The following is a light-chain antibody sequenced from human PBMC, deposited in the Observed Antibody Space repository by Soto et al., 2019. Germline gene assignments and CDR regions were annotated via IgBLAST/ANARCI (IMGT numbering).Light chain of an antibody. J-gene: IGKJ1*01. Sequence: DIQMTQSPSSLSASVGDRVTITCRASECISRCLAWYQQKPGKAPKLLIYKASTLESGVPSRFSGSGSGTEFTLTISSLQPDDFATYYCQHYNSYSEAFGQGTKVDIK. V-gene: IGKV1-5*03. CDR1: ECISRC. CDR3: QHYNSYSEA. CDR2: KAS.